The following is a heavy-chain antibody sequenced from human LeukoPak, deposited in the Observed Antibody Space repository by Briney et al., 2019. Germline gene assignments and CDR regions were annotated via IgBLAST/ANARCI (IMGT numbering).Heavy chain of an antibody. Sequence: GESLKISCKGSGYSFTSYWIGWVRQMPGKGLEWMGIIYPGDSDTRYSPSFQGQVTISADKSISTAYLQWSSLKASDTAMYYCARQRSYDSDYYYYGMDVWGQGTTVTVSS. J-gene: IGHJ6*02. CDR1: GYSFTSYW. V-gene: IGHV5-51*01. D-gene: IGHD3-10*01. CDR3: ARQRSYDSDYYYYGMDV. CDR2: IYPGDSDT.